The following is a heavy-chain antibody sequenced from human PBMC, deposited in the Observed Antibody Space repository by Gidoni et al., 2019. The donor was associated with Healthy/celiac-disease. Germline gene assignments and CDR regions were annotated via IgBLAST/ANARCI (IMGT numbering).Heavy chain of an antibody. D-gene: IGHD3-22*01. CDR3: ARPQGYDSSGYYSD. CDR1: GGSISSSSYY. CDR2: IYYSGST. V-gene: IGHV4-39*01. J-gene: IGHJ4*02. Sequence: QLQLQESGPGLVKPSETLSLTCTVSGGSISSSSYYWGWIRQPPGKGLEWIGSIYYSGSTYYNPSLKSRVTISVDTSKNQFSLKLSSVTAADTAVYYCARPQGYDSSGYYSDWGQGNLVTVSS.